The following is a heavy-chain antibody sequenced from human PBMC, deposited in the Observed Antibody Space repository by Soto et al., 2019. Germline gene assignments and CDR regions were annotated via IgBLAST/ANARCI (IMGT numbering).Heavy chain of an antibody. Sequence: PSETLSLTGTVSGGSMSSGGYYWSWIRQHPGKGLEWIGYIYYSGSTYYNPSLKSRVTISVDTSKNQFSLKLSSVTAADTAVYYCARGSIAARVYDYWGQGTLLTVSS. CDR3: ARGSIAARVYDY. CDR1: GGSMSSGGYY. V-gene: IGHV4-31*03. D-gene: IGHD6-6*01. CDR2: IYYSGST. J-gene: IGHJ4*02.